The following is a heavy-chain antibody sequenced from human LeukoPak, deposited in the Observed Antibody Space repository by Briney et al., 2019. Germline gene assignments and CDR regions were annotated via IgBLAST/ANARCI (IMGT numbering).Heavy chain of an antibody. D-gene: IGHD6-13*01. Sequence: GGSLRLSCAVSGFTFSSYWMNWVRQAPGKGLEWVASVRQDGGEKSYVDSVKGRFTISRDNTKNSLYLQMSSLRAEDTAVYYCARDGTAAGLYFDLWGQGTLVTVSS. V-gene: IGHV3-7*01. J-gene: IGHJ4*01. CDR2: VRQDGGEK. CDR1: GFTFSSYW. CDR3: ARDGTAAGLYFDL.